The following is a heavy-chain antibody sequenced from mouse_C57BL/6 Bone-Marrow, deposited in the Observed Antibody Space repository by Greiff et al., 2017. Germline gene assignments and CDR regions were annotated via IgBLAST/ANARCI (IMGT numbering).Heavy chain of an antibody. J-gene: IGHJ4*01. Sequence: EVKLVESGGGLVKPGGSLKLSCAASGFTFSSYTMSWVRQTPEKRLEWVATISGGGGNTYYPDSVKGRFPISRDNAKNTLYLQMSSLRSEDTALYYCARHSLWYFGGDYWGQGTSVTVSS. D-gene: IGHD2-1*01. V-gene: IGHV5-9*01. CDR1: GFTFSSYT. CDR3: ARHSLWYFGGDY. CDR2: ISGGGGNT.